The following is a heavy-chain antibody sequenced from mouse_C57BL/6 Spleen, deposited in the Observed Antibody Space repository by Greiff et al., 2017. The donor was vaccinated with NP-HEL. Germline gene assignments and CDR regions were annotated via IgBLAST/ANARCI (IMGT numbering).Heavy chain of an antibody. Sequence: EVQLQQSGPELVKPGASVKIPCKASGYTFTDYNMDWVKQSHGKSLEWIGDINPNNGGTIYNQKFKGKATLTVDKSSSTAYMELRSLTSEDTAVYYCAREDPYGSSPYFDYWGQSTTLTVSS. CDR3: AREDPYGSSPYFDY. CDR2: INPNNGGT. J-gene: IGHJ2*01. D-gene: IGHD1-1*01. CDR1: GYTFTDYN. V-gene: IGHV1-18*01.